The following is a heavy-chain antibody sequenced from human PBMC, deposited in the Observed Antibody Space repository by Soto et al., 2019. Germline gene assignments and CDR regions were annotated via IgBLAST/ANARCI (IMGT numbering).Heavy chain of an antibody. Sequence: QITLKESGPTLVKPTQTLTLTCTFSGFSLNTTAVGVGWIRQPPGKALEWLALIYWDNDKRYNPSLKTRLTITKDTSKNQVGLKMTNMDPVETATYFCAHREGDDYVWGSYKDAFDIWGQGTMVTVSS. D-gene: IGHD3-16*01. V-gene: IGHV2-5*02. CDR3: AHREGDDYVWGSYKDAFDI. CDR1: GFSLNTTAVG. J-gene: IGHJ3*02. CDR2: IYWDNDK.